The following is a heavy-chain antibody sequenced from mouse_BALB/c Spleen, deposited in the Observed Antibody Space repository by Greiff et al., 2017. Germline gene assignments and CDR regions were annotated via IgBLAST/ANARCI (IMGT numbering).Heavy chain of an antibody. J-gene: IGHJ2*01. CDR3: TRDYGSSYYFDY. Sequence: VKLMESGAELVRPGASVTLSCKASGYTFTDYEMHWVKQTPVHGLEWIGAIDPETGGTAYNQKFKGKATLTADKSSSTAYMELRSLTSEDSAVYYCTRDYGSSYYFDYWGQGTTLTVSS. CDR1: GYTFTDYE. D-gene: IGHD1-1*01. V-gene: IGHV1-15*01. CDR2: IDPETGGT.